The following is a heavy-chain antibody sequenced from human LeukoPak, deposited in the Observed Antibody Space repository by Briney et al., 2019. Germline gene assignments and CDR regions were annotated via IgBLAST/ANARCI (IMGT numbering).Heavy chain of an antibody. CDR2: IYYSGST. Sequence: PSETLSLTCTVSGGSISSYYWSWIRQPPGKGQEWIGYIYYSGSTNYNPSLKSRVTISVDTSKNQFSLKLSSVTAADTAVYYCARGPYSYGFIDYWGQGTLVTVSS. D-gene: IGHD5-18*01. V-gene: IGHV4-59*01. J-gene: IGHJ4*02. CDR3: ARGPYSYGFIDY. CDR1: GGSISSYY.